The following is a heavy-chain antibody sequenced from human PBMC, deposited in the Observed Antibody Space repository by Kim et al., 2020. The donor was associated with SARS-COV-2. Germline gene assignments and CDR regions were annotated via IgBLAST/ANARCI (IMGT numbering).Heavy chain of an antibody. V-gene: IGHV3-7*03. D-gene: IGHD4-17*01. J-gene: IGHJ4*02. CDR3: ARDTGPNLYDF. CDR2: MNQDGSAK. CDR1: GFTFSSYW. Sequence: GGSLRLSCAASGFTFSSYWMTWVRQAPGRGLEWVASMNQDGSAKFYVMSVEGRFTISRDNAKRSLYLQMTSLRADDTALYYCARDTGPNLYDFWGQGTLV.